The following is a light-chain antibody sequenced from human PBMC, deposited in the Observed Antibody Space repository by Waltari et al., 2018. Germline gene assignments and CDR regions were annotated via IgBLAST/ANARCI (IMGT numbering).Light chain of an antibody. V-gene: IGLV2-23*02. J-gene: IGLJ1*01. CDR2: EVT. CDR3: CSYAGLGTYV. Sequence: QSGLTQPASVSGSPGQSITISCPGTSSAVGNYNLVSWYQHHPGKAPKLIIYEVTKRTSEVSDRFSASKSANTASLTISGLQTEDEADYYCCSYAGLGTYVFGTGTKVTVL. CDR1: SSAVGNYNL.